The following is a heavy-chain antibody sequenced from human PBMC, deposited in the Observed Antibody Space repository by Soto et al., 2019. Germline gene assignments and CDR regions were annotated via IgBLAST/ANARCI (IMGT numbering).Heavy chain of an antibody. J-gene: IGHJ5*02. D-gene: IGHD6-13*01. CDR2: INAGNGNA. CDR3: AIEVGRSNQFDL. CDR1: GYNFATYA. V-gene: IGHV1-3*01. Sequence: ASVKVSCKAPGYNFATYAMYWVRQAPGQRLEWMGWINAGNGNAKYSQKFQGRVTITRHTSASTAYMELSSLRSEDAAVYYCAIEVGRSNQFDLWGQGTMVTVSS.